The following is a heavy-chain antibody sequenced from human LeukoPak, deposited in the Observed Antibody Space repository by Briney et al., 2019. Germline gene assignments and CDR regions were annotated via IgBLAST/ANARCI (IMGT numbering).Heavy chain of an antibody. CDR3: ARSTYGDYGIRDAFDI. J-gene: IGHJ3*02. D-gene: IGHD4-17*01. V-gene: IGHV3-53*01. CDR2: IYTGGST. Sequence: GGPLRLSCAASGFTVSSNYMNWVRQAPGKGLEWVSVIYTGGSTYYADSVKGRFTISRDNSKNTLYLQMNSLRAEDTAVYYCARSTYGDYGIRDAFDIWGQGTMVTVSS. CDR1: GFTVSSNY.